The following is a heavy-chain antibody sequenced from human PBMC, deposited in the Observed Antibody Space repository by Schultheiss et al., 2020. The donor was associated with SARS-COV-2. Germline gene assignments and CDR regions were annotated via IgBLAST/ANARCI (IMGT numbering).Heavy chain of an antibody. CDR2: IYWDDDK. D-gene: IGHD4-17*01. J-gene: IGHJ6*02. Sequence: SGPTLVKPTQTLTLTCTFSGFSLTTSGVGVGWIRQPPGKALEWLALIYWDDDKYYSTSLKTRLTISKDTSKNQVVLTMTNMDPVDTATYYCARIRGADYGDYYYGMDVWGQGTTVTVSS. CDR1: GFSLTTSGVG. V-gene: IGHV2-70*01. CDR3: ARIRGADYGDYYYGMDV.